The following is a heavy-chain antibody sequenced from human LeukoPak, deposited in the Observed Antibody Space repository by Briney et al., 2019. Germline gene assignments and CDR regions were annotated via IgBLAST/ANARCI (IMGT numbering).Heavy chain of an antibody. CDR3: TTDHPYYYDTSGYSLDY. CDR1: GFTFSSYG. V-gene: IGHV3-23*01. D-gene: IGHD3-22*01. CDR2: ISGSGHRT. Sequence: GGSLRLSCAASGFTFSSYGVSWVRQAPGKGLEWVSGISGSGHRTYYADSVKGRFTISRDNSKSTLYLQMNSLKTEDTAVYYCTTDHPYYYDTSGYSLDYWGQGTLVTVSS. J-gene: IGHJ4*02.